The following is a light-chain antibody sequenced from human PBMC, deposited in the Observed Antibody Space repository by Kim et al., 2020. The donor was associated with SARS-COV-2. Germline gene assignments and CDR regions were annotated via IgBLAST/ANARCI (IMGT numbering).Light chain of an antibody. CDR3: RPSYSSSHT. CDR1: QSISSY. Sequence: DIQMTQSPSSLSASVGDRVTITCRASQSISSYLNWYQQKPGKAPKLLIYAASSLQSGVPSRFSGSGSGTDFTLTISSLQPEDFATYYCRPSYSSSHTLGQGTKLEI. CDR2: AAS. V-gene: IGKV1-39*01. J-gene: IGKJ2*01.